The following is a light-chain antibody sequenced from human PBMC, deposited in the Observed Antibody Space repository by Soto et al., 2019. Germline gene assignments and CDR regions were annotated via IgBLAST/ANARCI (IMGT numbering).Light chain of an antibody. V-gene: IGKV3-20*01. Sequence: EILMTQSPATLSVSPGERATLSCWASQSITNNYLAWYKQKPGQAPRLLIYGASSRATGIPDRLSGSGSGTEFTLTISRMEPEDFAVYYCQQYGSSPTFGQGTKVDI. CDR1: QSITNNY. J-gene: IGKJ1*01. CDR3: QQYGSSPT. CDR2: GAS.